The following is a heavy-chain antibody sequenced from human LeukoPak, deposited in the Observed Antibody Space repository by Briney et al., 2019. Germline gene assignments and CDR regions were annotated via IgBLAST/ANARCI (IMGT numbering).Heavy chain of an antibody. Sequence: GGSLRLSCAASGFTFRSHEMNWVRQAPGRGLEWVSYISGSGSTKYYADSVKGRFTISRDNAKNSLYLQMNSLRDEDTAVYYCARDTLLYGNSPDAFDIWGQGTMVTVSS. V-gene: IGHV3-48*03. CDR3: ARDTLLYGNSPDAFDI. D-gene: IGHD4-23*01. CDR2: ISGSGSTK. CDR1: GFTFRSHE. J-gene: IGHJ3*02.